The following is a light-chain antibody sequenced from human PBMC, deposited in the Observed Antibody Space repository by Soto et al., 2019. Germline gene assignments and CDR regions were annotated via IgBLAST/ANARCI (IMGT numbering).Light chain of an antibody. Sequence: DIQMTQSPSSLSASVGDRVTITCRASQGIRNDLGWYQQKPGKAPKRLMYAASSVQSVVPSRFSVSESVTEFTLSISSLQPEDFATISCLRFHSYPLSFGQGTKVDI. CDR1: QGIRND. V-gene: IGKV1-17*01. CDR2: AAS. CDR3: LRFHSYPLS. J-gene: IGKJ1*01.